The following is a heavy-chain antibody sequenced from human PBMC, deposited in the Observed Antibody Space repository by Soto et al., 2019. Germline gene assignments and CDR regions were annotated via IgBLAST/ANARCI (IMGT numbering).Heavy chain of an antibody. CDR1: GGTFSSYA. CDR3: ARGGEQWLVQDWFDP. D-gene: IGHD6-19*01. Sequence: QVQLVQSGAEVKKPGSSVKVSCKASGGTFSSYAISWVRQAPGQGLEWMGGIIPIFGTANYAQKFQGRVTITADESTSTAYMELSSLRSEDKAVYHCARGGEQWLVQDWFDPWGQGTLVTVSS. V-gene: IGHV1-69*12. J-gene: IGHJ5*02. CDR2: IIPIFGTA.